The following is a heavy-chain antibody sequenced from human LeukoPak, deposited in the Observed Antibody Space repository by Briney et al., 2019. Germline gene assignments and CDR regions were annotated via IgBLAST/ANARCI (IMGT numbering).Heavy chain of an antibody. CDR3: ARDSGVYYPDLVFDY. V-gene: IGHV3-30*04. Sequence: GGSLRLSCAASGFTFSNYPMLWVRQAPGKGLEWVALISYDGSNKYYGDSVEGRFTISRDNSKNTLYLQMNSLRAEDTAVYYCARDSGVYYPDLVFDYWGQGTLVTVSS. CDR2: ISYDGSNK. D-gene: IGHD2-8*01. CDR1: GFTFSNYP. J-gene: IGHJ4*02.